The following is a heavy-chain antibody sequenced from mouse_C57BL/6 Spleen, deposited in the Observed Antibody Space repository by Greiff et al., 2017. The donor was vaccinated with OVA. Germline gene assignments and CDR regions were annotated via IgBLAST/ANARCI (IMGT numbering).Heavy chain of an antibody. D-gene: IGHD3-1*01. Sequence: QVQLQQSGPELVKPGASVKISCKASGYAFSSSWMNWVKQRPGKGLEWIGRIYPGDGDTNYNGKFKGKATLTADKSSSTAYMQLSSLTSEDSAVYFCARGELVAYWGQGTLVTVSA. CDR3: ARGELVAY. V-gene: IGHV1-82*01. CDR2: IYPGDGDT. CDR1: GYAFSSSW. J-gene: IGHJ3*01.